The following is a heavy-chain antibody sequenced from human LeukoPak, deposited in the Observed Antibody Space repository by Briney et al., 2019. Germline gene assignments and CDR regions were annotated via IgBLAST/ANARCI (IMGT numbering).Heavy chain of an antibody. CDR2: IYPGDSDT. D-gene: IGHD6-13*01. V-gene: IGHV5-51*01. CDR3: ARHSDQGGYSSSWAPFDY. J-gene: IGHJ4*02. CDR1: GYSFTSYW. Sequence: GESLKISCKGSGYSFTSYWIGWVRQMPGKGLEWMGIIYPGDSDTRYSPSFQGQVTISADKSISTAYLQWSSLKASDTAMYYCARHSDQGGYSSSWAPFDYWGQGTLVTVSS.